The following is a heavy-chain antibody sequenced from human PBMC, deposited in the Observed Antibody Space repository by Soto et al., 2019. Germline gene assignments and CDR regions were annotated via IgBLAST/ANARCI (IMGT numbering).Heavy chain of an antibody. CDR3: ARESTPHLGYCLNGVCCNDY. J-gene: IGHJ4*02. D-gene: IGHD2-8*01. CDR2: ISSSGDST. Sequence: PGGSLRLSCAASGFTFSNYAMSWVRQAPGKGLQWVSAISSSGDSTYYADSVKGRFTISRDNSRNTLYLQMNSLRVEDTAVYYCARESTPHLGYCLNGVCCNDYWGLGTLVTVS. CDR1: GFTFSNYA. V-gene: IGHV3-23*01.